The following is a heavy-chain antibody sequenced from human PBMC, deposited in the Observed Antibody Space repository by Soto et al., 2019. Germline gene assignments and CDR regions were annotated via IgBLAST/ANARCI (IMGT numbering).Heavy chain of an antibody. Sequence: VGSLILSCSSSVVTFISDFMHLFLQAAVNWLEWVAVISYDVSNKYYADSVKGRFAISRDNSKNTLYLQMNSLRAEDTAVYYCAKRSGLRYGVKKHYYGMEVWGQWHTVTVSS. J-gene: IGHJ6*02. CDR1: VVTFISDF. CDR3: AKRSGLRYGVKKHYYGMEV. V-gene: IGHV3-30*18. D-gene: IGHD3-10*01. CDR2: ISYDVSNK.